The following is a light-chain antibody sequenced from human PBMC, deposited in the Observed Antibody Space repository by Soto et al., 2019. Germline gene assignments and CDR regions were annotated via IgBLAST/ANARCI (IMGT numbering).Light chain of an antibody. Sequence: EIVMTHSPATLSVSPGERATLSCRASQSVSSNLAWYQQKPGQAPRLLIYGASTRATGNPARFSGSGSGTEFTLTISSLQSEDCQQYNNWPRTFGQGTKVEIK. CDR2: GAS. CDR1: QSVSSN. V-gene: IGKV3-15*01. J-gene: IGKJ1*01. CDR3: QQYNNWPRT.